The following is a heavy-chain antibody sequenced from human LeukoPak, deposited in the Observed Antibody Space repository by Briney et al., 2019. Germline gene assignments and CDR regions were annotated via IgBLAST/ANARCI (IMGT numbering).Heavy chain of an antibody. V-gene: IGHV3-23*01. Sequence: GASLRLFCAASGFTFSSYAMSWVRQVPGKGLEWVSVISGSGGSTSYADSVKGRFTISRDNSKNTLYLQMNSLRAEDTAVYYCAKDYEGYCSSTSCPHINWFDPWGQGTLVTVSS. J-gene: IGHJ5*02. CDR2: ISGSGGST. CDR1: GFTFSSYA. D-gene: IGHD2-2*01. CDR3: AKDYEGYCSSTSCPHINWFDP.